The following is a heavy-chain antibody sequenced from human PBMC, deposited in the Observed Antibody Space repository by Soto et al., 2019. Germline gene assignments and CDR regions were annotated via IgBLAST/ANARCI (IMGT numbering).Heavy chain of an antibody. CDR2: ISAYNGNT. D-gene: IGHD3-16*01. J-gene: IGHJ4*02. V-gene: IGHV1-18*01. Sequence: GASVKVSCKASGYTFTSYGISWVRQAPGQGLEWMGWISAYNGNTNYAQKLQGRVTMTTDTSTSTAYMELRSLRSDDTAIYYCTKDSHWGIISPTHDHWGQGTQVTVSS. CDR1: GYTFTSYG. CDR3: TKDSHWGIISPTHDH.